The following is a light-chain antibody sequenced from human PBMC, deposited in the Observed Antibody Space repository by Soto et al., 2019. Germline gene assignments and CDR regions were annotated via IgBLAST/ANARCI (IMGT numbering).Light chain of an antibody. J-gene: IGLJ1*01. CDR1: LSDLAIYNY. V-gene: IGLV2-14*01. Sequence: QSALTQPASVSGSPGQASTISCTGTLSDLAIYNYVSWYQQQPGKAPKLMSYQVTNRPSGVSNRFSGSRSGNTASLTISGLQAEDEADYYCSSYTDSSNYVFGTGTKLTVL. CDR2: QVT. CDR3: SSYTDSSNYV.